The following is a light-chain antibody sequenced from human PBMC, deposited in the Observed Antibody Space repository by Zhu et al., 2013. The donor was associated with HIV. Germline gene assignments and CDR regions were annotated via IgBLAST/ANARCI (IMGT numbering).Light chain of an antibody. V-gene: IGKV3-20*01. CDR1: QGVAIDS. CDR2: GVS. Sequence: DIVLTQSPGTLSLSPGDRATLSCRASQGVAIDSLAWYQQKPGQAPRLLIYGVSSRATGIPDRFSGSGSGTDFTLTISRLEPEDFAVYYCQQYGSFPYTFGQGTKLEI. CDR3: QQYGSFPYT. J-gene: IGKJ2*01.